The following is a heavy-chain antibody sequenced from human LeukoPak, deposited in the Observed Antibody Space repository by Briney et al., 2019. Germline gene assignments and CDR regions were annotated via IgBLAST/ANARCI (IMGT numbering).Heavy chain of an antibody. CDR1: GYTFISYA. CDR2: ISAYNGNT. D-gene: IGHD3-22*01. J-gene: IGHJ5*02. V-gene: IGHV1-18*01. Sequence: VASVKVSCKASGYTFISYAMSWVRQAPGQGLEWMGWISAYNGNTNYAQKLQGRVTMTTDTSTSTAYMELRSLRSDDTAVYYCARISYDGSGYYDTWFDPWGQGTLVTVSS. CDR3: ARISYDGSGYYDTWFDP.